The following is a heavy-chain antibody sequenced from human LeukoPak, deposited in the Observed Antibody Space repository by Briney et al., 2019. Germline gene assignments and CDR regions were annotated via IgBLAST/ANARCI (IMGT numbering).Heavy chain of an antibody. Sequence: GCSVKVSCKASGYTFTGYYMHWVRQAPGQGLEWMGCINPNSGGTNYAQKFQGRVTMSRDTSISTAYMELSRLRSDDTAVYYCARGSSKYYYDSSCYPFDYWGQGTLVTVAS. CDR3: ARGSSKYYYDSSCYPFDY. V-gene: IGHV1-2*02. CDR1: GYTFTGYY. CDR2: INPNSGGT. J-gene: IGHJ4*02. D-gene: IGHD3-22*01.